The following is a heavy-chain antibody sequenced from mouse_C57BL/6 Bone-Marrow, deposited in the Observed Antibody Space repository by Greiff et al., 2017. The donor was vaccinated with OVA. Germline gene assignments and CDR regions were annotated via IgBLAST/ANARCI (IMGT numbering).Heavy chain of an antibody. Sequence: QVQLQQPGAELVKPGASVKLSCKASGYTFTSYWMHWVKQRPGQGLEWIGMIHPNSGSTNYNEKFKSKATLTVDKSSSTAYMQLSSLTSEDSAGYYCARSGYGGFADWGQGTLVTVSA. CDR1: GYTFTSYW. V-gene: IGHV1-64*01. J-gene: IGHJ3*01. CDR3: ARSGYGGFAD. CDR2: IHPNSGST. D-gene: IGHD1-1*02.